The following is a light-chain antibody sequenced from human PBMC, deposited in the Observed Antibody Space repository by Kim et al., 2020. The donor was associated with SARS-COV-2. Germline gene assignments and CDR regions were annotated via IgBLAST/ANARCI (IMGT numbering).Light chain of an antibody. CDR2: DVS. CDR3: SSYTSSSGYV. V-gene: IGLV2-14*04. Sequence: GQSITISCTGTSSDVGGYNYVSWYQQHPGKAPKLMIYDVSKRPSGVSNRFSGSKSGNTASLTISGLQAEDEADYYCSSYTSSSGYVFGTGTKVTVL. J-gene: IGLJ1*01. CDR1: SSDVGGYNY.